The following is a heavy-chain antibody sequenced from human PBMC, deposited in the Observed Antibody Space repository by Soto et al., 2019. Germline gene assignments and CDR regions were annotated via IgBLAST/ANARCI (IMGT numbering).Heavy chain of an antibody. CDR3: ARERDRSMVTSFEY. CDR2: VIPVYGIP. Sequence: QVQLVQSGGEVKKPGSSVKVSCKASGYTFSSYEISWVRQAPGQGLEWMGGVIPVYGIPNYAQKFQGRVTIAADGSTSTAYMELRSLRSEATAMYYCARERDRSMVTSFEYWGQGTLVTVSS. J-gene: IGHJ4*02. CDR1: GYTFSSYE. D-gene: IGHD5-18*01. V-gene: IGHV1-69*01.